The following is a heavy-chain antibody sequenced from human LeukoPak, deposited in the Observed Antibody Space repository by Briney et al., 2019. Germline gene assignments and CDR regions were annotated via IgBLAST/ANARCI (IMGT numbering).Heavy chain of an antibody. V-gene: IGHV3-7*01. CDR3: ARSGVYYGSGRIYYFDS. CDR2: IKQDGSEK. Sequence: PGGSLRLSCAASGFSFSYYWMSWVRQAPGKGLEWVANIKQDGSEKYYVDSVKGRFTISRDNAKNSLYLQMNSLRAEDTAVYYCARSGVYYGSGRIYYFDSWGQGTLVTVSS. D-gene: IGHD3-10*01. CDR1: GFSFSYYW. J-gene: IGHJ4*02.